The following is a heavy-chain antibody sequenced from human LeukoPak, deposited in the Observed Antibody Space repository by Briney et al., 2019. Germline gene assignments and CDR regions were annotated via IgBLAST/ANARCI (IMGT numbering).Heavy chain of an antibody. CDR3: ARGELRHYYYYYMDV. D-gene: IGHD4-23*01. V-gene: IGHV3-23*01. CDR1: GFTFSSYA. J-gene: IGHJ6*03. Sequence: GGSLRLSCAASGFTFSSYAMSWVRQAPGKGLEWVSAISGSGGSTYYADSVKGRFTISRDNSKNTLYLQMNSLRAEDTAVYYCARGELRHYYYYYMDVWGKGTTVTVSS. CDR2: ISGSGGST.